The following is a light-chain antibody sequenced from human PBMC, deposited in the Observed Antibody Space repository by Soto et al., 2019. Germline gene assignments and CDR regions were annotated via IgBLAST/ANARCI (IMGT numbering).Light chain of an antibody. Sequence: QSALTQPRSVSGSPGHSVTISCTGTSSDVGGYSYVSWYQQHPGKAPKLMIYQVTNRPSGVSNRFSGSRSGNTASLTISGLQAEDEADYYCSSNTDSSNYVFGTGTKLTVL. V-gene: IGLV2-14*01. J-gene: IGLJ1*01. CDR1: SSDVGGYSY. CDR2: QVT. CDR3: SSNTDSSNYV.